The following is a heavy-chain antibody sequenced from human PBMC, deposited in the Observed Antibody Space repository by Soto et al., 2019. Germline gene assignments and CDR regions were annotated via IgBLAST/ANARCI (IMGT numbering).Heavy chain of an antibody. CDR2: VIPMFGTT. V-gene: IGHV1-69*01. Sequence: QVHLVQSGAEVKKPGSSVKVSCKASGGTFSTYAIGWVRQAPGQGLEWMGEVIPMFGTTTYAQKFQGRVTITADESTRTAYMELRSLRYEDTAVYYCAGCPQIVLRATTMPYYDYGLDVWGQGPRVTVSS. J-gene: IGHJ6*02. CDR1: GGTFSTYA. D-gene: IGHD1-26*01. CDR3: AGCPQIVLRATTMPYYDYGLDV.